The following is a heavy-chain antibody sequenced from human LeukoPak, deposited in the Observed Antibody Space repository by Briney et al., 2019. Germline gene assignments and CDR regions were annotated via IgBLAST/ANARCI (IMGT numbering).Heavy chain of an antibody. D-gene: IGHD3-3*01. CDR3: AKPEDSLEWLFDY. V-gene: IGHV3-23*01. J-gene: IGHJ4*02. CDR2: VSTDGSST. Sequence: GGSLRLSCAASGFTFSSFSMNWVRQAPGKGLEWVSTVSTDGSSTYYADSVKGRFTISRDNSKNTLYLQMNSLRAEDTAVYYCAKPEDSLEWLFDYWGQGTLVTVSS. CDR1: GFTFSSFS.